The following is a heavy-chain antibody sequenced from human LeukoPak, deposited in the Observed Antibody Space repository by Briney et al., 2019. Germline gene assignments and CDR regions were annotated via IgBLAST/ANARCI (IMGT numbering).Heavy chain of an antibody. Sequence: GGSLRLSCAASGFTFSSYWMHWVRQVPGKGLMWVSRIKTDGSSTSYADSVKGRFTISRDNAKNTLYLQMNSLRVEDTAVYYCARVSSMLRGPLVIYYFDFWGQGTLVTVSS. D-gene: IGHD3-10*01. CDR1: GFTFSSYW. J-gene: IGHJ4*02. CDR3: ARVSSMLRGPLVIYYFDF. CDR2: IKTDGSST. V-gene: IGHV3-74*01.